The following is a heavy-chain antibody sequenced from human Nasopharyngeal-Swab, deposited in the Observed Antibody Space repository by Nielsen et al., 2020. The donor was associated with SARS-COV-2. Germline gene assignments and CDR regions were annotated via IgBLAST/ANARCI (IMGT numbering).Heavy chain of an antibody. Sequence: ASVKASCKASGYAFTSYDINWVRQATGQGLEWMGWMNPNSGNTGYAQKFQGRVTMTRNTSISTAYMELSSLRSEDTAVYYCARGFIVATIFHYYYYMDVWGKGTTVTVSS. J-gene: IGHJ6*03. V-gene: IGHV1-8*01. CDR1: GYAFTSYD. D-gene: IGHD5-12*01. CDR3: ARGFIVATIFHYYYYMDV. CDR2: MNPNSGNT.